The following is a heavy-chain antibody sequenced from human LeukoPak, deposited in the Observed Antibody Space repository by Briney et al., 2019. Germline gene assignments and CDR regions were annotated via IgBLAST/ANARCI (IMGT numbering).Heavy chain of an antibody. D-gene: IGHD3-9*01. CDR2: IYHGGST. CDR3: ASRGSYYDILTGYYSHNTDAFDI. V-gene: IGHV4-38-2*02. J-gene: IGHJ3*02. Sequence: PSQTLSLTCTVSGYSISSGYYWGWIRQPPGKGLERIGNIYHGGSTSYNPSLKSRVTISVDTSKNQFSLRVRSVTAADTAVYYCASRGSYYDILTGYYSHNTDAFDIWGQGTMVTVSS. CDR1: GYSISSGYY.